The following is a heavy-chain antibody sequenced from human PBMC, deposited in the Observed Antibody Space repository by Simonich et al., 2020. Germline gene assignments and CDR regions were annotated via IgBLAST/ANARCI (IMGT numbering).Heavy chain of an antibody. CDR3: ARDRNWGWFDP. V-gene: IGHV3-30*04. Sequence: QVQLVESGGGVVQPGRSLRLSCAAFGFTFSSYARHWVRQAPGKGVGEVEVISYDRSKKYYADSVKGQFTISRDNSKNTLYLQRNSLRAEDTAVYYCARDRNWGWFDPWGQGTLVTVSS. J-gene: IGHJ5*02. D-gene: IGHD7-27*01. CDR2: ISYDRSKK. CDR1: GFTFSSYA.